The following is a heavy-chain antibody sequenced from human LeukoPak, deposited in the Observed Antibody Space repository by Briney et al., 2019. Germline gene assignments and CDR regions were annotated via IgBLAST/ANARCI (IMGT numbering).Heavy chain of an antibody. CDR1: GGSISSSN. D-gene: IGHD6-19*01. Sequence: PSETLSLTCAVSGGSISSSNWWSWVRQPPGKGLEWVSSISTSGSSTYYVDSVKGRFTISRDNSKNTLYLQMNSLRGEDTAVYYCAKDYQSGYASGYDAFGIWGQGTMVIVSS. CDR2: ISTSGSST. CDR3: AKDYQSGYASGYDAFGI. J-gene: IGHJ3*02. V-gene: IGHV3-23*01.